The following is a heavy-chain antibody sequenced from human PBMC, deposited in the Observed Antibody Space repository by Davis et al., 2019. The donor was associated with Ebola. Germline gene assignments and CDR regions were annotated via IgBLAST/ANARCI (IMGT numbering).Heavy chain of an antibody. CDR1: GFTLSSYW. CDR2: ISAIGGDT. Sequence: GESLKISCVGPGFTLSSYWMYWVRQAPGKGLEWVSRISAIGGDTYYADSVKGRFTISRDNSKNTLYLQMNSLRAEDTAVYYCAKGGYSSGWDAFDIWGQGTMVTVSS. V-gene: IGHV3-23*01. J-gene: IGHJ3*02. D-gene: IGHD6-19*01. CDR3: AKGGYSSGWDAFDI.